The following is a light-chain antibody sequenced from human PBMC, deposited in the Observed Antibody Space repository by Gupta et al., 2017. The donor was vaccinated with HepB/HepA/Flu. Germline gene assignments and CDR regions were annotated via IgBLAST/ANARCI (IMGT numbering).Light chain of an antibody. V-gene: IGLV1-51*01. CDR1: SSNIGSNF. CDR2: DSN. CDR3: GAWDSSLSEVV. Sequence: QSVLTQPPSVSAAPGQKVTIPCSGSSSNIGSNFVAWYQQFPGTAPKILIYDSNKRPSGIPDRFSGSKSGTSATLGITGLQTGDEADYYCGAWDSSLSEVVFGGGTKLTVL. J-gene: IGLJ3*02.